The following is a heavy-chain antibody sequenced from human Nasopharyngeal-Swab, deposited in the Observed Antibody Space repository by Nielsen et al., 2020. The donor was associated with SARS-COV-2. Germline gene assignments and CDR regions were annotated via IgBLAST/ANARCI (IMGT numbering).Heavy chain of an antibody. D-gene: IGHD2-21*02. J-gene: IGHJ1*01. CDR1: GFTFSSYG. CDR3: AKDPSIVVVTAEYFQH. V-gene: IGHV3-30*18. Sequence: GESLKISCAAYGFTFSSYGMHWVRQAPGRGLEWVAVISYDGSNKYYADSVKGRFTISRDNSKNTLYLQMNSLRADDTAVYYCAKDPSIVVVTAEYFQHWGQGTLVTVSS. CDR2: ISYDGSNK.